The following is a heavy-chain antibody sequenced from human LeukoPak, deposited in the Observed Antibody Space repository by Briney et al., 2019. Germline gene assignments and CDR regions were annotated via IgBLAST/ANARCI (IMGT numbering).Heavy chain of an antibody. CDR1: GFTVSSNY. CDR2: IYSGGST. D-gene: IGHD3-10*01. CDR3: AREYGSGSYYLWFDY. J-gene: IGHJ4*02. Sequence: GGSLRLSCAASGFTVSSNYMSWVRQAPGKGLEWFSVIYSGGSTYYADSVKGRFTISRDNSKNTLYLQMNSLRAEDTAVYYCAREYGSGSYYLWFDYWGQGTLVTVSS. V-gene: IGHV3-66*02.